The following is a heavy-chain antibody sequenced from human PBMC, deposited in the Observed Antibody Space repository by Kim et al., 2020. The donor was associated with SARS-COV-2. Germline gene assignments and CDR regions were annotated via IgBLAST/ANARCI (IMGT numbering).Heavy chain of an antibody. CDR2: ISYDGSNK. D-gene: IGHD6-19*01. CDR1: GFTFRNSA. V-gene: IGHV3-30*04. J-gene: IGHJ4*03. CDR3: ASYLAQWLASRYF. Sequence: GGSLRLSCAASGFTFRNSASHWVRQAPGKGLAWVAVISYDGSNKSYADSVKGRFTISRDNSKARLYLHLNSLRVDYTALYYCASYLAQWLASRYF.